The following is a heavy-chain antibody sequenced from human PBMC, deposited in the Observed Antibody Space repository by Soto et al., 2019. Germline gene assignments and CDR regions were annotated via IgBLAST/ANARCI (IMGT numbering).Heavy chain of an antibody. D-gene: IGHD3-22*01. V-gene: IGHV3-23*01. J-gene: IGHJ4*02. Sequence: GGSLRLSCAASGFTFSSYAMSWVRQAPGKGLEWVSAISGSGGSTYYADSVKGRFTISRDNSKNTLYLQMNSLRAEDTAVYYCAKIRSYYYDSSGPLDYWGQGTLVTVSS. CDR2: ISGSGGST. CDR1: GFTFSSYA. CDR3: AKIRSYYYDSSGPLDY.